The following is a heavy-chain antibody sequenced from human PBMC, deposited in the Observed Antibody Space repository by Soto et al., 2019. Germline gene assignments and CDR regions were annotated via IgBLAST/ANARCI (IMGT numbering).Heavy chain of an antibody. CDR3: ARSIVVVTALDY. J-gene: IGHJ4*02. CDR2: INAGNGNT. D-gene: IGHD2-21*02. CDR1: GYTFTSYA. Sequence: ASVKVSCKASGYTFTSYAMHWVRQAPGQKLEWMGWINAGNGNTKYSQKFQGRVTITRDTSASTAYMELSSLRSEDTAVYYCARSIVVVTALDYWGQGTLVTVSS. V-gene: IGHV1-3*01.